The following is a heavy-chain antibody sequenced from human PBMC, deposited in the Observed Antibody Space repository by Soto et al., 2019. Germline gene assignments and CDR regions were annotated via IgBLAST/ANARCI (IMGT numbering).Heavy chain of an antibody. CDR3: ARVEMAIHYFEY. J-gene: IGHJ4*02. Sequence: GGSLRLSCAASGFTFSSYWMHWVRQAPGKGLVWVSRINSDGSSTSYADSVKGRFTISRDNAKNTLYLQMNSLRAEDTAVYYCARVEMAIHYFEYWGQGTLVTVSS. CDR1: GFTFSSYW. D-gene: IGHD2-21*01. CDR2: INSDGSST. V-gene: IGHV3-74*01.